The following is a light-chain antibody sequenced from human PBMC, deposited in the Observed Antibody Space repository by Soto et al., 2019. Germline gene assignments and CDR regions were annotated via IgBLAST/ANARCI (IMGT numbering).Light chain of an antibody. V-gene: IGLV3-1*01. CDR2: QDG. J-gene: IGLJ2*01. CDR1: KLGDKY. Sequence: SYELTQPPSVSVSPGQTASITCSGDKLGDKYACWYQQKQGQSPVLVIYQDGKRPSGIPERFSGSNSGNTATLTISGTQAMDEADYYCQAWDSSTVVFGGGTKLTVL. CDR3: QAWDSSTVV.